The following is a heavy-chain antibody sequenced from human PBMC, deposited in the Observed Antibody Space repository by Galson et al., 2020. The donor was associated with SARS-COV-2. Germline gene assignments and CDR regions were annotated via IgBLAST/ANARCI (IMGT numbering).Heavy chain of an antibody. V-gene: IGHV2-70*01. D-gene: IGHD6-6*01. J-gene: IGHJ6*02. CDR2: IDWDDDK. Sequence: SGPTLVKPTQTITLTCTFSGFSLSTRGMCVSWIRQPPGKALEWLALIDWDDDKYYSTSLKTRLTISKDTSKNQVVLTMTNMDPVDTATYYCARIREYSSSGQKYYYYGMDVWGQGTTVTVSS. CDR3: ARIREYSSSGQKYYYYGMDV. CDR1: GFSLSTRGMC.